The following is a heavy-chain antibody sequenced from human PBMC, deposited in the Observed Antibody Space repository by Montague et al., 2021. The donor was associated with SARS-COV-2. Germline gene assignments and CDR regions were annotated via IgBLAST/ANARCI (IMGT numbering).Heavy chain of an antibody. Sequence: SETLSLTCTVSGGSISSYYWSWIRQPPGKGLEWIGYIYYSGSTNYNPSLKSRVTISVDTSKNQFSLKLSSVTAADTAVYYCASSSGYSCGYYFDYWGQGTLVTVSS. V-gene: IGHV4-59*01. CDR1: GGSISSYY. J-gene: IGHJ4*02. D-gene: IGHD5-18*01. CDR2: IYYSGST. CDR3: ASSSGYSCGYYFDY.